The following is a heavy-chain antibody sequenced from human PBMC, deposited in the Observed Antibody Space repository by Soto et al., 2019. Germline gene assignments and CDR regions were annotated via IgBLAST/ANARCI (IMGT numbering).Heavy chain of an antibody. CDR1: GGTFSSYA. Sequence: GASVKVSCKASGGTFSSYAISWVRQAPGQGLEWMGGIIPIFGTANYAQKFQGRVTITADESTSTAYMELSSLRPEDTAVYYCARPVGATGFGYFDYWGQGTLVTVSS. D-gene: IGHD1-26*01. V-gene: IGHV1-69*13. J-gene: IGHJ4*02. CDR3: ARPVGATGFGYFDY. CDR2: IIPIFGTA.